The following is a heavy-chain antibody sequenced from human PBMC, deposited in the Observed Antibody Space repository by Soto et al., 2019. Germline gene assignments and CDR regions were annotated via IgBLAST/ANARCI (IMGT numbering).Heavy chain of an antibody. Sequence: PGGSLRLSCAASGFTFRGYWMSWVRQAPGKGLEWVANIKQDGSVKYYVDSVKGRFTISRDNAKNSLYLQMNSLRAEDTAVYYCARPTSADYGDYGWDFWGQGTLVTVSS. CDR3: ARPTSADYGDYGWDF. CDR1: GFTFRGYW. V-gene: IGHV3-7*01. D-gene: IGHD4-17*01. J-gene: IGHJ4*02. CDR2: IKQDGSVK.